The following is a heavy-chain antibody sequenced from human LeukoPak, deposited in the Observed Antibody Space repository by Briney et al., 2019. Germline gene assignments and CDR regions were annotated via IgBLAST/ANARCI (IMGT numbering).Heavy chain of an antibody. Sequence: PGGSLRLSCAASGFTFSSYAMSWVRQAPGKGLEWVSAISGSGGSTYYADSVKGRFTISRDNSKNTLYLQMNSLRAEDTAVYYCAKDLGSGWYLLVGDAFDIWGQGAMVTVSS. CDR3: AKDLGSGWYLLVGDAFDI. CDR1: GFTFSSYA. V-gene: IGHV3-23*01. D-gene: IGHD6-19*01. J-gene: IGHJ3*02. CDR2: ISGSGGST.